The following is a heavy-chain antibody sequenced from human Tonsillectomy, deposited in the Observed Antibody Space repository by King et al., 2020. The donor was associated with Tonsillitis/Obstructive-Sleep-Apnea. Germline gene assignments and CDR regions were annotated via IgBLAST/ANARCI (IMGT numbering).Heavy chain of an antibody. V-gene: IGHV4-59*08. CDR3: ARTRYSYGYHFDY. CDR1: GGSISSYY. CDR2: IYYSGST. Sequence: VQLQESGPGLVKPSETLSLTCTVSGGSISSYYWSWIRQPPGKGLEWIGYIYYSGSTNYTPSLKSRVTISVDTSKNQFSLKLSSVTAADTAVYYCARTRYSYGYHFDYWGQGTLGTVSS. D-gene: IGHD5-18*01. J-gene: IGHJ4*02.